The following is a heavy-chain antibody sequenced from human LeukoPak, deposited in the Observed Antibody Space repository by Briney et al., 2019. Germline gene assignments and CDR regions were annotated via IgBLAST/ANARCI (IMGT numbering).Heavy chain of an antibody. J-gene: IGHJ6*03. CDR2: VFHRGTT. D-gene: IGHD3-22*01. V-gene: IGHV4-38-2*02. CDR1: GYSINSAFY. Sequence: SETLSLTCTVSGYSINSAFYWGWIRVPPGKGLEWIGSVFHRGTTYYNSSLKSRVNISIDTSKNQFSLKLSSVTAADTAVYYCARVQVYYDSSGYHYYYYYMDVWGKGTTVTISS. CDR3: ARVQVYYDSSGYHYYYYYMDV.